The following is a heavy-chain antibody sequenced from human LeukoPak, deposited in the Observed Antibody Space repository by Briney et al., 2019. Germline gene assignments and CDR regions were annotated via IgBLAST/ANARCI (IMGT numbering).Heavy chain of an antibody. CDR1: GFTFSSFA. V-gene: IGHV3-23*01. CDR3: AKDRQRVLRYFDWGFDY. Sequence: GGSLRLSCAASGFTFSSFAMSWVRQAPGKGLEWASAISGSGGGTYYTDSVEGRFTISRDNSKNTLYLQMNSLRAEDTAVYYCAKDRQRVLRYFDWGFDYWGQGTLVTVSS. J-gene: IGHJ4*02. D-gene: IGHD3-9*01. CDR2: ISGSGGGT.